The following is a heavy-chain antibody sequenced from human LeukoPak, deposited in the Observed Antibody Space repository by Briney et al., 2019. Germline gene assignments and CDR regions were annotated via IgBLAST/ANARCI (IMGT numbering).Heavy chain of an antibody. V-gene: IGHV3-21*01. D-gene: IGHD1-26*01. CDR2: ISSSSYI. CDR1: GFTFSSYS. CDR3: ARDGGSYTSYYYGMDV. Sequence: GGSLRLSCAASGFTFSSYSMNWVRQAPGKGLEWVSSISSSSYIYYADSVKGRFTISRDNAKNSLYLQMNSLRAEDTAVYYCARDGGSYTSYYYGMDVWGKGTTVTVSS. J-gene: IGHJ6*04.